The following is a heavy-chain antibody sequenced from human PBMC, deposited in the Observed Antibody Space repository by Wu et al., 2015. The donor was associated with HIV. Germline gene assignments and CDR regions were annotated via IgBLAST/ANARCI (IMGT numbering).Heavy chain of an antibody. CDR3: ARDKDFGYGGYSGGNWFDP. CDR2: IIPIFGTA. V-gene: IGHV1-69*05. J-gene: IGHJ5*02. Sequence: QVQLVQSGAEVKKPGSSVKVSCKTSGGTFSNSGISWVRQAPGQGLEWMGGIIPIFGTANYAQRFQGRVTITMDTSTSTVYLEVNSLKFEDTAVFYCARDKDFGYGGYSGGNWFDPVGPGNPGHRLL. D-gene: IGHD4-23*01. CDR1: GGTFSNSG.